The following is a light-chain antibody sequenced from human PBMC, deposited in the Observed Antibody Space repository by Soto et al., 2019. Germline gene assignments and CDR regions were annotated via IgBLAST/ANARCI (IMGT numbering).Light chain of an antibody. V-gene: IGKV3-15*01. Sequence: IVLTLSRATLSVSPVDRASHSSRASQSVDINLAWYQQKPGQAPRLLIYVASNRATDMPGRFSGCGSGTDFTLTFSSLKPEDSAVYYCKQYGNWPSTFGQGTRLDIK. J-gene: IGKJ1*01. CDR1: QSVDIN. CDR2: VAS. CDR3: KQYGNWPST.